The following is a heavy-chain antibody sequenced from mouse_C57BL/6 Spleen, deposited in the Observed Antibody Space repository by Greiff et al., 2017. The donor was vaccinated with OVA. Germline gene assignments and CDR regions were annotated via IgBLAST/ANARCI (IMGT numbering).Heavy chain of an antibody. V-gene: IGHV1-81*01. CDR2: IYPRSGNT. Sequence: VQVVESGAELARPGASVKLSCKASGYTFTSYGISWVKQRTGQGLEWIGEIYPRSGNTYYNEKFKGKATLTADKSSSTAYMELRSLTSEDSAVYFCARRDYDGAMDYWGQGTSVTVSA. J-gene: IGHJ4*01. CDR3: ARRDYDGAMDY. D-gene: IGHD2-4*01. CDR1: GYTFTSYG.